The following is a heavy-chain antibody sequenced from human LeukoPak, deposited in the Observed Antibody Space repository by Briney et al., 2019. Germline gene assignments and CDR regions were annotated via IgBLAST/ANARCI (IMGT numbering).Heavy chain of an antibody. CDR2: ISYNGNT. Sequence: PSETLSLTCAASGYSITTGFSWGWIRQPPGKGLEWIATISYNGNTYYNPSLKSRVTISADTSKNQFSVRLTSVTAADTAVYYCAREGAVPGIDPWGQGKSVTISS. V-gene: IGHV4-38-2*02. CDR1: GYSITTGFS. D-gene: IGHD3-16*01. J-gene: IGHJ5*02. CDR3: AREGAVPGIDP.